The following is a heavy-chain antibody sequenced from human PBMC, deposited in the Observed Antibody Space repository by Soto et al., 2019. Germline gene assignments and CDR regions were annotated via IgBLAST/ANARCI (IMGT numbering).Heavy chain of an antibody. J-gene: IGHJ4*02. CDR1: GYTFTGYY. CDR2: INTNSGGT. Sequence: ASVKVSCKASGYTFTGYYIHWVRQAPGQGLEWMGWINTNSGGTNYAQKFQGRVTMTRDASISTAYMELSRLTSDDTAVYYCARTQTNDYWGQGTLVTVSS. CDR3: ARTQTNDY. V-gene: IGHV1-2*02.